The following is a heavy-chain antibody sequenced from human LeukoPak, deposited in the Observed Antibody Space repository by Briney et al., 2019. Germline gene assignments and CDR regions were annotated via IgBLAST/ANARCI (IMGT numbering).Heavy chain of an antibody. CDR1: GGCISSGDYY. CDR3: ARVNDCSSTSCYTGDYYYYMDV. Sequence: SETLSLTCTVSGGCISSGDYYWSWIRQPPGKGLEWIGYIYYSGSTYYNPSLKSRVTISVDTSKNQFSLKLSSVTAADTAVYYCARVNDCSSTSCYTGDYYYYMDVWGKGTTVTVSS. CDR2: IYYSGST. V-gene: IGHV4-30-4*08. D-gene: IGHD2-2*02. J-gene: IGHJ6*03.